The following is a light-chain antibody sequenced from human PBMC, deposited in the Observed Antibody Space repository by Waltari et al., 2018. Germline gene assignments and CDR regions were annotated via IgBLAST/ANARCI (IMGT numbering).Light chain of an antibody. CDR1: QSISSW. CDR2: KAS. V-gene: IGKV1-5*03. J-gene: IGKJ1*01. Sequence: DIQMTQSPSTLSASVADRVTITCRASQSISSWLAWDQQKPGKAPKLLIYKASSLESGVPSRFSGSGSGTEFTLTISSLQPDDFATYYCQQYNSYSPAWTFGQGTKVEIK. CDR3: QQYNSYSPAWT.